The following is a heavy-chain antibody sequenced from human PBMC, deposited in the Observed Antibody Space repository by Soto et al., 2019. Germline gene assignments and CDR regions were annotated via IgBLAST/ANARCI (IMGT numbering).Heavy chain of an antibody. CDR3: ARRSGYYGSGSLRSYYYYGMDV. CDR2: INAGNGNT. J-gene: IGHJ6*02. Sequence: ASVKVSCKASGYTFTSYAMHWVRQAPGQRLEWMGWINAGNGNTKYSQKFQGRVTITADKSTSTAYMELSSLRSEDTAVYYCARRSGYYGSGSLRSYYYYGMDVWGQGTTVTVSS. D-gene: IGHD3-10*01. V-gene: IGHV1-3*01. CDR1: GYTFTSYA.